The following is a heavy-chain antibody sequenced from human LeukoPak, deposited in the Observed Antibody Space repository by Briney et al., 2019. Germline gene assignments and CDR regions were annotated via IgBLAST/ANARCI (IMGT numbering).Heavy chain of an antibody. CDR1: GYTFTGHY. Sequence: ASVKVSCKASGYTFTGHYMHWVRQAPGQGLEWMGRIIPILGIANYAQKFQGRVTITADKSTSTAYMELSSLRSEGTAVYYCARETTGTTCWFDPWGQGTLVTVSS. D-gene: IGHD1-1*01. CDR3: ARETTGTTCWFDP. J-gene: IGHJ5*02. V-gene: IGHV1-69*04. CDR2: IIPILGIA.